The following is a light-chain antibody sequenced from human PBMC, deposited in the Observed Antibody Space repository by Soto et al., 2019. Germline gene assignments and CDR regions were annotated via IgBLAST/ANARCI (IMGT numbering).Light chain of an antibody. J-gene: IGKJ2*01. Sequence: DIQMTQSPSSLSASVGDRVTITCQASQDISNYLNWYQQKPGTAPKLLFYDASNLETGVPSRGSGSESGTDFTFTISSLQPEDIAIYYCQQYDNFPRTFGQGTQLESK. CDR2: DAS. CDR3: QQYDNFPRT. V-gene: IGKV1-33*01. CDR1: QDISNY.